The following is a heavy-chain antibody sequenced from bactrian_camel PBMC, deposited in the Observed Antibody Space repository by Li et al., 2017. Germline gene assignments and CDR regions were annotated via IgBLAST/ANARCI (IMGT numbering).Heavy chain of an antibody. Sequence: HVQLVESGGGSVQAGGSLRLSCEVSGWTTSNRRVAWFRQVPGKEREGVATIGTSGNTDYADSVKGRFTVSKDNAKNILYLQMNNLKPEDTAMYYCAADQGVTWTGGMWDERRFRAWGQGTQVTVS. CDR3: AADQGVTWTGGMWDERRFRA. CDR1: GWTTSNRR. CDR2: IGTSGNT. V-gene: IGHV3S53*01. D-gene: IGHD1*01. J-gene: IGHJ4*01.